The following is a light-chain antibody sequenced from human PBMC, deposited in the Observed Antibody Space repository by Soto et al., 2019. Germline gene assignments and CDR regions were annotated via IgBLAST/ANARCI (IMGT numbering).Light chain of an antibody. V-gene: IGKV1-5*01. CDR1: QSISTW. CDR3: QQYNTYPYT. CDR2: DAS. Sequence: DIQMTQSPSTVSASVGDRVTITCRASQSISTWLAWYQQKPGKAPNLLIYDASTLESGGPPGFIGSGSWTEFTLTISSLQPDDSATYFCQQYNTYPYTFGQGTKLEIK. J-gene: IGKJ2*01.